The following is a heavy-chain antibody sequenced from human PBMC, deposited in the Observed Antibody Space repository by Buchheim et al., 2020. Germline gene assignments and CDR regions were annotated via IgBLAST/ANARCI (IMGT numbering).Heavy chain of an antibody. V-gene: IGHV4-34*01. Sequence: QVQLQQWGAGPLKPSETLSLTCAVYGGSFSGYYWSWIRQPPGKGLEWIGEINHSGSTNYNPSLKSRVTISVDTSKNQFSLKLSSVTAADTAVYYCARGVGGQLKYYFDYWGQGTL. CDR1: GGSFSGYY. D-gene: IGHD3-16*01. J-gene: IGHJ4*02. CDR2: INHSGST. CDR3: ARGVGGQLKYYFDY.